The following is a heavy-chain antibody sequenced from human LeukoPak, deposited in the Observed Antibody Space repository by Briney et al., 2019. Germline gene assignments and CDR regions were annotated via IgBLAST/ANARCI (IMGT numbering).Heavy chain of an antibody. J-gene: IGHJ4*02. Sequence: ASVKVSCKASGYTFTGYYMHWVRQAPGQGLEWMGWMNPNSGNTGYAQKFQGRVTMTRNTSISTAYMELSSLRSEDTAVYYCAGSGNDPRFDYWGQGTLVTVSS. CDR1: GYTFTGYY. V-gene: IGHV1-8*02. CDR3: AGSGNDPRFDY. CDR2: MNPNSGNT. D-gene: IGHD1-1*01.